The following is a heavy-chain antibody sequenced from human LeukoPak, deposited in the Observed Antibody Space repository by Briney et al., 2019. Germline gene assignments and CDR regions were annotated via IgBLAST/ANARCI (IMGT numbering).Heavy chain of an antibody. CDR1: GGSFSGYY. CDR2: INHSGST. J-gene: IGHJ4*02. CDR3: ARGGGLNSYYDTLTGYSHFDY. Sequence: PWETLSLTCAVYGGSFSGYYWSWIRQPPGKGLEWIGEINHSGSTNYNPSLKSRVTISVDTSKNQFSLKLSSVTAADTAVYYCARGGGLNSYYDTLTGYSHFDYWGQGTLVTVSS. D-gene: IGHD3-9*01. V-gene: IGHV4-34*01.